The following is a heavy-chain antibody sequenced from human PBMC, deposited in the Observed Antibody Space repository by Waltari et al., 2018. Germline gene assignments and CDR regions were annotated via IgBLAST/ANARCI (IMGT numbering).Heavy chain of an antibody. CDR3: ARDGRFPYYYYYMDV. CDR2: IYTSGST. Sequence: QVQLQESGPGLVKPSETLSPTCTVPGGAFSSYHWSWSRQPAGKGLAWIGRIYTSGSTNYNPSLKSRVTMSVDTSKNQFSLKLSSVTAADTAVYYCARDGRFPYYYYYMDVWGKGTTVTISS. CDR1: GGAFSSYH. V-gene: IGHV4-4*07. D-gene: IGHD3-3*01. J-gene: IGHJ6*03.